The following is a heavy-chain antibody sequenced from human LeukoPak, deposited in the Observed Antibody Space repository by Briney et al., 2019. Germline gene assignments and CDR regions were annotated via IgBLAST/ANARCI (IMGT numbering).Heavy chain of an antibody. Sequence: GGSLRLPCAASGFTFSSYSMNWVRQAPGKGLEWVSYISSSSSTIYYADSVKGRFTISRDNAKNSLYLQMNSLRAEDTAVYYCARDGGTGIVGASGGMDVWGQGTTVTVSS. J-gene: IGHJ6*02. CDR2: ISSSSSTI. CDR1: GFTFSSYS. D-gene: IGHD1-26*01. V-gene: IGHV3-48*04. CDR3: ARDGGTGIVGASGGMDV.